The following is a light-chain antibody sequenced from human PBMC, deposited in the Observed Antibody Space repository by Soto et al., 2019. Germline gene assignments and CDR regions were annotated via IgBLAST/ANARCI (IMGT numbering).Light chain of an antibody. J-gene: IGKJ1*01. CDR1: QSVSGSY. Sequence: EIVLMQSPGTLSLSPGERATLSCRASQSVSGSYLAWYQRKPGQAPRLLIYDASSRATGIPDKFSGSGSGTDFTLTISRLEPEDFAMYYCQQYGGSRTFGQGTKVDIK. CDR2: DAS. CDR3: QQYGGSRT. V-gene: IGKV3-20*01.